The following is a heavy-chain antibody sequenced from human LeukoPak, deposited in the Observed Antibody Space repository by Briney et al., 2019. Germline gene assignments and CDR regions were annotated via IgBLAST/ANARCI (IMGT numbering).Heavy chain of an antibody. CDR2: SGSAGNT. CDR3: AKRSPYYFDY. J-gene: IGHJ4*02. V-gene: IGHV3-23*01. Sequence: GGSLRLSCAASGFTFSSYAMSWVRQAPGKGLGWVSTSGSAGNTYYADSVKGRFTISRDNSKNTLYLQMNSLRAEDTAVYYCAKRSPYYFDYWGQGTLVTVSS. CDR1: GFTFSSYA.